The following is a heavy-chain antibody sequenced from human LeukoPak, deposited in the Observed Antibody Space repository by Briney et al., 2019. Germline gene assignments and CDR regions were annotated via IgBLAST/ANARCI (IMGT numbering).Heavy chain of an antibody. Sequence: GGSLSLSCAASGLSFISFAMSWVRLVPARGLEWVSSIRGNGETFYADSVKGRFTISRDNSKNTLYLEMNSLRAEDTAIYYCAKMKGHPLPKYYMDVWGQGTTVTVSS. D-gene: IGHD1-26*01. V-gene: IGHV3-23*01. CDR2: IRGNGET. J-gene: IGHJ6*01. CDR1: GLSFISFA. CDR3: AKMKGHPLPKYYMDV.